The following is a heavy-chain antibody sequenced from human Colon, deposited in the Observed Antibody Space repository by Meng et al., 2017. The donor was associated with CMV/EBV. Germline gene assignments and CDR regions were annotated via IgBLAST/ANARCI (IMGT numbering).Heavy chain of an antibody. Sequence: GESLKISCQVSGNRFSNYWIGWVRQMPGKGLDWMAIIYPGDSDAAHNPSFQGRVTISADKSISTAYLQWSSLRASDTAMYYCVRREYFGTESGNWGRGTMVTVSS. J-gene: IGHJ4*02. D-gene: IGHD2/OR15-2a*01. CDR2: IYPGDSDA. CDR3: VRREYFGTESGN. V-gene: IGHV5-51*01. CDR1: GNRFSNYW.